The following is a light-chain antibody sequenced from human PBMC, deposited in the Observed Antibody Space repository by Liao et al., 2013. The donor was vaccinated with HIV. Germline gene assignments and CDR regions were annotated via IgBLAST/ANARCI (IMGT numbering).Light chain of an antibody. J-gene: IGLJ2*01. Sequence: SYVLTQPPSVSVAPGQTARITCGGNNIGTKGVHWYQQKPGQAPVLVIYYDSDRPSGIPERFSGSNSGNTATLTISWVEAGDEADYYCHVWDRGSDHPLFGGGTKLTVL. V-gene: IGLV3-21*04. CDR3: HVWDRGSDHPL. CDR2: YDS. CDR1: NIGTKG.